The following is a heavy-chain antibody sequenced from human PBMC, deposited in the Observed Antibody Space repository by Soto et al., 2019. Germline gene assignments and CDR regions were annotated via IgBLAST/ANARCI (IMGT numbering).Heavy chain of an antibody. J-gene: IGHJ4*02. CDR2: ISGSGGST. D-gene: IGHD3-9*01. Sequence: GGSLRLSCAASGFTFSSYAMSWVRQAPGKGLEWVSAISGSGGSTYYADSVKGRFTISRDNSKNTLYLQMNSLRAEDTAVYYYAKFESYYDILTASYYFDYWGQGTLVTVSS. CDR3: AKFESYYDILTASYYFDY. V-gene: IGHV3-23*01. CDR1: GFTFSSYA.